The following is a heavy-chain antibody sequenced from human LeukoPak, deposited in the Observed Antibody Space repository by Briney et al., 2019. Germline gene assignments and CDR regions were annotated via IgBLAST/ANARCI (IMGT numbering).Heavy chain of an antibody. CDR2: IIPIFGTA. Sequence: VASVKVFCKASGGTFSSYAISWVRQPPGQGLEWMGGIIPIFGTANYTQKFQRRVTITADESTSTAYMELSSLRSEDTAVYYCARDHSGCLDYWGQGTLVTVSS. CDR1: GGTFSSYA. J-gene: IGHJ4*02. V-gene: IGHV1-69*13. D-gene: IGHD5-12*01. CDR3: ARDHSGCLDY.